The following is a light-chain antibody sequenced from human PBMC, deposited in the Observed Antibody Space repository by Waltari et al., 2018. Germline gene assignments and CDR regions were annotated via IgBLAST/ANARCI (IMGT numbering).Light chain of an antibody. CDR2: EVS. Sequence: QSALTQPASVSGSPGHPLPISCTGTSSDVGAYDYVSWYQHYPGKAPKLMIFEVSNRPSGASIRFSGSKSGNTASLTISGLLPEDEADYYCSSFTTSSTQVFGTGTKVTVL. CDR3: SSFTTSSTQV. V-gene: IGLV2-14*01. J-gene: IGLJ1*01. CDR1: SSDVGAYDY.